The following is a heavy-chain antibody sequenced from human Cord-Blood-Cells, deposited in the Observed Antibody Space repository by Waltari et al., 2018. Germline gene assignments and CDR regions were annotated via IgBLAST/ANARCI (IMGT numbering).Heavy chain of an antibody. V-gene: IGHV4-39*01. D-gene: IGHD3-10*01. Sequence: QLQLQESGPGLVKPSETLSLTCTVSGGSISSSSYYWDWIRQPPGKGLEWIGSIYYSGSTYYNPSLKSRVTISVDTSKNQFSLKLSSVTAADTAVYYCARQEIALVQGVIIDYWGQGTLVTVSS. CDR2: IYYSGST. J-gene: IGHJ4*02. CDR1: GGSISSSSYY. CDR3: ARQEIALVQGVIIDY.